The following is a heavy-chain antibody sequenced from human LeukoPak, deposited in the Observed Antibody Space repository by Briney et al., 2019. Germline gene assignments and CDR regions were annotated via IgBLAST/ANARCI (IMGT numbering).Heavy chain of an antibody. D-gene: IGHD3-22*01. CDR1: GYTFTGYY. CDR3: ARGVGYYYDSSGYIDY. J-gene: IGHJ4*02. V-gene: IGHV1-2*02. CDR2: INPNSGGT. Sequence: ASVKVSCKASGYTFTGYYMHWVRQAPGQGLEWMGWINPNSGGTNYAQKFQGRVTMTRDKSISTAYMELSRLRSDDTAVYYCARGVGYYYDSSGYIDYWGQGTLVTVSS.